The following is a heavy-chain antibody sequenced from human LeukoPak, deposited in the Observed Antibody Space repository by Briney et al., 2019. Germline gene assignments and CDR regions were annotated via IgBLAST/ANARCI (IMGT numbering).Heavy chain of an antibody. J-gene: IGHJ4*02. V-gene: IGHV1-2*06. Sequence: ASVKVSCKVSGYTLTELSMHWVRQAPGQGLEWMGRINPNSGGTNYAQKFQGRVTMTRDTSISTAYMELSRLRSDDTAVYYCARSPSKPFDYWGQGTLVTVSS. CDR3: ARSPSKPFDY. CDR1: GYTLTELS. CDR2: INPNSGGT.